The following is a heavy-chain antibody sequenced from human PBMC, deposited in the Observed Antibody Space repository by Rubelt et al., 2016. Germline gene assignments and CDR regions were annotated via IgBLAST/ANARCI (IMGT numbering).Heavy chain of an antibody. CDR2: IWVDGSNK. D-gene: IGHD6-19*01. CDR3: AKVGDEWLVPN. Sequence: QVKLVESGGGVVQPGRSLRLSCAASGFTFSNYGMHWVRQAPGKGLEWVAVIWVDGSNKYYANSVKGRFTISRDNSKNSVYLKMNSLTVEDTAVYYCAKVGDEWLVPNWGQGTLVTVSS. V-gene: IGHV3-33*06. J-gene: IGHJ4*02. CDR1: GFTFSNYG.